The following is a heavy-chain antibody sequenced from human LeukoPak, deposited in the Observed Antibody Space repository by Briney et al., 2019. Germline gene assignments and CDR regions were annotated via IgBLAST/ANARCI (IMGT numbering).Heavy chain of an antibody. J-gene: IGHJ4*02. D-gene: IGHD6-13*01. Sequence: ASETLSLTCTVSGGSISSYYWSWIRQPPGKGLEWIGYIYYSGSTNYNPSLKSRVTISVDTSKNQFSLKLSSVTAADTAVYCCAGYSSSWPFDYWGQGTLVTVSS. CDR2: IYYSGST. V-gene: IGHV4-59*01. CDR3: AGYSSSWPFDY. CDR1: GGSISSYY.